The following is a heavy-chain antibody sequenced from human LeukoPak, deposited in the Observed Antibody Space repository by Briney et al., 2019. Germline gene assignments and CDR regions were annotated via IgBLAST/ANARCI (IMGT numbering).Heavy chain of an antibody. V-gene: IGHV3-53*01. D-gene: IGHD6-19*01. CDR1: GFTVSSNY. CDR2: IHSGGTT. CDR3: ARDRDSSGWYRR. J-gene: IGHJ4*02. Sequence: PGGSLRLSCAASGFTVSSNYMSWVRQAPGKGLEWVSGIHSGGTTYYADSVKGRFTISRDYSKNTLYLQMNGLRAEDTAVYYRARDRDSSGWYRRWGQGTLVTVSS.